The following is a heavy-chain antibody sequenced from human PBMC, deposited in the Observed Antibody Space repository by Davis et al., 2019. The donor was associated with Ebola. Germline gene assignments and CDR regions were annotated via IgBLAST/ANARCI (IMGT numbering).Heavy chain of an antibody. CDR2: ISRSGNYI. CDR1: GFMFSDYT. V-gene: IGHV3-21*01. Sequence: GESLKISCVASGFMFSDYTMNWVRQTPGKGLEWVSSISRSGNYIDYADSVKGRFTISRDNAKNSLYLQMNSLRAEDTAVYYCARSSIAARPGYYYGMDVWGQGTTVTVSS. J-gene: IGHJ6*02. CDR3: ARSSIAARPGYYYGMDV. D-gene: IGHD6-6*01.